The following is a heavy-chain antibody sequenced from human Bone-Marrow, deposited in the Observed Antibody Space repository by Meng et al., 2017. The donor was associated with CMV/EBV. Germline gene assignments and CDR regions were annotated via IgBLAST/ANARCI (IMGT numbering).Heavy chain of an antibody. CDR2: ISSSGSTI. CDR3: ASHEEGYNLYVDY. Sequence: GGSLRLSCAASGFTFSDYYMSWIRQAPGKGLEWVSYISSSGSTIYYADSVKGRFTISRDNSKNTLYLQMNSLRAEDTAVYFCASHEEGYNLYVDYWGQGTLVTVSS. V-gene: IGHV3-11*01. CDR1: GFTFSDYY. D-gene: IGHD5-24*01. J-gene: IGHJ4*02.